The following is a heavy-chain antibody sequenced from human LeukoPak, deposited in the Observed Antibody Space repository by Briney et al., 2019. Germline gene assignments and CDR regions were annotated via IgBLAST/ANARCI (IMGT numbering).Heavy chain of an antibody. CDR1: GFTFSSYT. CDR3: AVTLTRGYFDY. D-gene: IGHD3-16*01. J-gene: IGHJ4*02. V-gene: IGHV3-48*01. CDR2: IGTSSTTI. Sequence: GGSLRLSCAASGFTFSSYTMNWVRQPPGKGLEWVSNIGTSSTTIYYADSVKGRFTISRDNSKNTLYLQMNSLRAEDTAVYYCAVTLTRGYFDYWGQGTLVTVSS.